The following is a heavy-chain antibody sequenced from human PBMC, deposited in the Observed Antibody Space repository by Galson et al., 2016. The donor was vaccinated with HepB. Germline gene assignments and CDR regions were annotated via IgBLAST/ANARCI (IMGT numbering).Heavy chain of an antibody. J-gene: IGHJ2*01. D-gene: IGHD2-2*01. Sequence: SLRLSCAASGISFSTFSMNWVRQAPGQGLEWLSSISSTGDVINYADSVKGRFPISRDNADNSLFLHMSSLRAEDTAIYYCARDNSHCGRTSCIPTYRYFDLWGRGTLVTVSS. V-gene: IGHV3-21*04. CDR2: ISSTGDVI. CDR1: GISFSTFS. CDR3: ARDNSHCGRTSCIPTYRYFDL.